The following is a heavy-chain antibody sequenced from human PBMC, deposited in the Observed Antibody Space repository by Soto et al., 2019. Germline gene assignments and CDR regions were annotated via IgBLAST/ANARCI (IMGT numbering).Heavy chain of an antibody. CDR3: ARESVVRGEDYYYMDV. CDR2: IYYSGST. CDR1: GGSISSSSYY. D-gene: IGHD3-10*01. V-gene: IGHV4-39*02. J-gene: IGHJ6*03. Sequence: SETLSLTCTVSGGSISSSSYYWGWIRQPPGKGLEWIGSIYYSGSTYYNPSLKSRVTISVDTSKNQFSLKLSSVTAADTAVYYCARESVVRGEDYYYMDVWGKGTTVTVSS.